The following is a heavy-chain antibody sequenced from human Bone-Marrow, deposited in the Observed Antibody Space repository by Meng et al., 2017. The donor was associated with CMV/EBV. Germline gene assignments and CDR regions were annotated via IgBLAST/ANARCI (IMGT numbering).Heavy chain of an antibody. J-gene: IGHJ6*02. D-gene: IGHD2-2*01. V-gene: IGHV4-34*01. CDR3: ARDNVVVVPAAWYYYGMDV. CDR2: INHSGST. Sequence: GSLRLSCAVYGGSFSGYYWSWIRQPPGKGLEWIGEINHSGSTNYNPSLKSRVTISADTSKNQFSLKLNTVTAADTAVYYCARDNVVVVPAAWYYYGMDVWGQGTTVTVSS. CDR1: GGSFSGYY.